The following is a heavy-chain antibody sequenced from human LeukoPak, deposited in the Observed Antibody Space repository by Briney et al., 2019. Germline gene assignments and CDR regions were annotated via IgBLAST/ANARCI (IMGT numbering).Heavy chain of an antibody. CDR3: ARDNRAEQQLVRGYYYGMDV. D-gene: IGHD6-13*01. V-gene: IGHV4-59*01. Sequence: KPSETLSLTCTVSGGSISSYYWSWIRQPPGKGLEWIGYIYYSGSTNYNPSLKSRVTISVDTSKNQFSLKLSSVTAADTAVYYCARDNRAEQQLVRGYYYGMDVWGQGTTVTVSS. CDR2: IYYSGST. CDR1: GGSISSYY. J-gene: IGHJ6*02.